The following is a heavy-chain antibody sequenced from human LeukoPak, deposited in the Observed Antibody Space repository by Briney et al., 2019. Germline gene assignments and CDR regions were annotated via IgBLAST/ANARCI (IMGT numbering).Heavy chain of an antibody. CDR2: ISAYNGNT. D-gene: IGHD2-15*01. CDR3: AREPQYCSGGSCYSAHYMDV. J-gene: IGHJ6*03. CDR1: GYTFTTYS. Sequence: GASVKVSCKASGYTFTTYSMNWVRQAPGQGLEWMGWISAYNGNTNYAQKLQGRVTMTTDTSTSTAYMELRSLRSDDTAVYYCAREPQYCSGGSCYSAHYMDVWGKGTTVTVSS. V-gene: IGHV1-18*01.